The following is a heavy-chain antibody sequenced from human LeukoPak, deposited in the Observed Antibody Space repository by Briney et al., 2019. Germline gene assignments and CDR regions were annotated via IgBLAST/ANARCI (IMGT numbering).Heavy chain of an antibody. V-gene: IGHV1-18*01. CDR2: ISAYNGNT. Sequence: ASVKVSCKASGYTLTSYGISWVRQAPGQGLEWMGWISAYNGNTRYAQKLQGRVTMTTDSSTSTAYMELRSLRSDDTAVYYCAREVYYARSGYLKAFHIWGQGTMVTVSS. CDR1: GYTLTSYG. CDR3: AREVYYARSGYLKAFHI. D-gene: IGHD3-22*01. J-gene: IGHJ3*02.